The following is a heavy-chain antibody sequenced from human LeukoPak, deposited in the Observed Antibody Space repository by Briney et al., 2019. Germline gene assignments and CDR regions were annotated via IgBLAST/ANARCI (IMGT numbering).Heavy chain of an antibody. CDR2: IYYSGST. Sequence: SETLSLTCAVYGGSFSSYYWSWIRQPPGKGLEWIGYIYYSGSTNYNPSLKSRVTISVDTSKNQFSLKLSSVTAADTAVYYCARLGDWPAYYYYGMDVWGQGTTVTVSS. CDR3: ARLGDWPAYYYYGMDV. J-gene: IGHJ6*02. D-gene: IGHD2-21*02. CDR1: GGSFSSYY. V-gene: IGHV4-59*08.